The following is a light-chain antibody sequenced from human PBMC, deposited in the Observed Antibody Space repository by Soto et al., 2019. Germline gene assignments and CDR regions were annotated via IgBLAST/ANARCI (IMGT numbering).Light chain of an antibody. CDR3: LQDYGDSWT. V-gene: IGKV1-5*01. Sequence: DIQMTQSPSTLSASVGDRVTITCWASQSISSWLAWYQQKPGKAPKLLIYDVSSLESGVPSRFSGSGSGTEFTLTISSLQPDDFASYYCLQDYGDSWTFGQGTKVDIK. J-gene: IGKJ1*01. CDR2: DVS. CDR1: QSISSW.